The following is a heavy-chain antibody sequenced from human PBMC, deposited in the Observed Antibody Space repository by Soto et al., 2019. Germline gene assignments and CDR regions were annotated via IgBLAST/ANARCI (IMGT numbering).Heavy chain of an antibody. Sequence: QVQLVQSGAEVKKPGASVKVSCKASGYTFKIYDINWVRQATGQGLEWMGWMNPNSGNTGYAQKFQGRVTMTRNTSISTGYREVSSLRSEDTAVYYCARAVRGSYASWYFDLWGRGTLVTVFS. CDR3: ARAVRGSYASWYFDL. CDR1: GYTFKIYD. CDR2: MNPNSGNT. D-gene: IGHD3-10*01. J-gene: IGHJ2*01. V-gene: IGHV1-8*01.